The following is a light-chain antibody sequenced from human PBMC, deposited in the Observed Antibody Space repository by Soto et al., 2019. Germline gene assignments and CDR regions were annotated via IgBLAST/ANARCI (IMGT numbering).Light chain of an antibody. J-gene: IGLJ1*01. Sequence: QSALTQPASVSGSPGQSITISCTGTSGDVGGYNYVSWYQQVPGKAPKLLIYDVSYRPSGVSNRFSGSKSGNTASLTISGLQAEDEADYYCSSYTSSSTPYVFGTGTKLTVL. V-gene: IGLV2-14*01. CDR2: DVS. CDR3: SSYTSSSTPYV. CDR1: SGDVGGYNY.